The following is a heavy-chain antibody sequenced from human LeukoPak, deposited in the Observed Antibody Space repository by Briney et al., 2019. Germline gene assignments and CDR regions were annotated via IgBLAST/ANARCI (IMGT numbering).Heavy chain of an antibody. Sequence: SETLSLTCTVSGGSISSYYWSWIRQPPGKGLEWIGYIYYSGSTNYNPSLKSRVTISVDTSKNQFSLKLSSVTAADTAVFFCARGSLYGEYVFDYWGRGTLVTVSS. CDR1: GGSISSYY. D-gene: IGHD4-17*01. V-gene: IGHV4-59*01. J-gene: IGHJ4*02. CDR3: ARGSLYGEYVFDY. CDR2: IYYSGST.